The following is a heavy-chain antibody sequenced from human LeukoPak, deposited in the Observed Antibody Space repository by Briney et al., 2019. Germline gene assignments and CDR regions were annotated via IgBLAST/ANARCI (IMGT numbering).Heavy chain of an antibody. CDR1: GFTFSGYW. CDR3: ARAPQVAYFDY. J-gene: IGHJ4*02. CDR2: IKQDGSEK. V-gene: IGHV3-7*01. D-gene: IGHD5-12*01. Sequence: GGSLRLSCVGPGFTFSGYWMSWVRQAPGKGLEWVANIKQDGSEKYYVDSVEGRFTISRDNAKNSLYLQMNSLRAEDTAVYYCARAPQVAYFDYWGQGTLVTVSS.